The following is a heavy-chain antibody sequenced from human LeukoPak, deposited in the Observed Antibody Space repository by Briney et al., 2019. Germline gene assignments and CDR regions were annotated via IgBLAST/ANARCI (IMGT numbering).Heavy chain of an antibody. CDR2: ISAYNGNT. Sequence: ASVKVSCKASGYTFSSYGISWVRQAPGQGLERMGWISAYNGNTNYAQKVQGRVTMTTDTSTSTAYMELRSLRSDDTAVYYCARDEAYKYYYGSGSSYPFDYWGQGTLVTVSS. D-gene: IGHD3-10*01. V-gene: IGHV1-18*01. J-gene: IGHJ4*02. CDR1: GYTFSSYG. CDR3: ARDEAYKYYYGSGSSYPFDY.